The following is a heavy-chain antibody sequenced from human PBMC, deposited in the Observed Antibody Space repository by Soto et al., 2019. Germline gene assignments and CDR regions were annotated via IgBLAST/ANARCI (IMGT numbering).Heavy chain of an antibody. D-gene: IGHD4-4*01. Sequence: PAGSLRLSCAASGFTFSSYWMHWVRQAPGKGLVWVSRINPDGSTTTYADSVKGRFTISRDNAKNTLYLQMNSLRAEDTAVYYCARDLYSNYALVYWGQGTPVTVSS. CDR2: INPDGSTT. V-gene: IGHV3-74*01. CDR1: GFTFSSYW. CDR3: ARDLYSNYALVY. J-gene: IGHJ4*02.